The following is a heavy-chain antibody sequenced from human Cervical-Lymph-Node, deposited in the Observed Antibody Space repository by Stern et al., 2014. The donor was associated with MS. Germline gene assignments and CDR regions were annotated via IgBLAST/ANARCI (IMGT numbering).Heavy chain of an antibody. D-gene: IGHD3-10*01. J-gene: IGHJ4*02. Sequence: QLQLQESGPGLVKPSETLSLTCTVSGGSISSSSYYWGWIRQPPGKGLEWIGSIYYSGSTYYNPSLKSRVTISVDTSTNQFSLKLSSVTAADTAVYYCARRAYYYGSGSKGVDYWGQGTLVTVSS. CDR1: GGSISSSSYY. CDR2: IYYSGST. CDR3: ARRAYYYGSGSKGVDY. V-gene: IGHV4-39*01.